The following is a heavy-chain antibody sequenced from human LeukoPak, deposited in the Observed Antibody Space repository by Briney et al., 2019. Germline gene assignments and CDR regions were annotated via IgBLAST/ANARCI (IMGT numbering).Heavy chain of an antibody. V-gene: IGHV5-51*01. Sequence: GESLKISCKGSGYSFTSYWIAWVRQMPGKGLEWMGRIYAGDSDTKYSPSFQGQVTISADKSISTAYLQWSSLKASDTAMYYCAIHLGDSRNGWYWFDPWGQGTQVTVSS. CDR2: IYAGDSDT. CDR3: AIHLGDSRNGWYWFDP. J-gene: IGHJ5*02. D-gene: IGHD6-13*01. CDR1: GYSFTSYW.